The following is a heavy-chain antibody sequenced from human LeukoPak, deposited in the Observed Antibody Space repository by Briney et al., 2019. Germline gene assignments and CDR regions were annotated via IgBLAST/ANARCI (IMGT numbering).Heavy chain of an antibody. CDR3: ARHGAGGYHFYYYGMDV. J-gene: IGHJ6*02. D-gene: IGHD6-25*01. CDR2: IYYSSTT. V-gene: IGHV4-59*08. Sequence: SETLSLTCTVSGGSISRYYWSWIRQPPGKGLEWSGDIYYSSTTNYNPSLKCRATISLATSKTQFSLKLRSVTAAATAVYYCARHGAGGYHFYYYGMDVWGQGTTVTVSS. CDR1: GGSISRYY.